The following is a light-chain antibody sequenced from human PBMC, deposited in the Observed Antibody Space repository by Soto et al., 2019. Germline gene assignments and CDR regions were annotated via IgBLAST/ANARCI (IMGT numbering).Light chain of an antibody. CDR2: DAS. J-gene: IGKJ1*01. Sequence: DIQMPQSPSTLSASLGDRFTITCRASQGIVRWLAWYQQKPGKAPKLLIYDASSLESGVPSRFSGSGAGTEFTLTISSLQPDDFATYYCQHYYGYSRTFGQGTKVDIK. V-gene: IGKV1-5*01. CDR1: QGIVRW. CDR3: QHYYGYSRT.